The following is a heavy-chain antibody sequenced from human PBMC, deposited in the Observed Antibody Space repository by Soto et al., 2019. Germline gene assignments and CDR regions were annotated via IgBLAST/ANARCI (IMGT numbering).Heavy chain of an antibody. CDR3: ARETVVPAARGYYYYGMDV. Sequence: GGSLRLSCAASGFTFSSYAMHWVRQAPGKGLEWVAVISYDGSNKYYADSVKGRFTISRDNSKNTLYLQMNSLRAEDTAVYYCARETVVPAARGYYYYGMDVWGQGTTVTVSS. J-gene: IGHJ6*02. CDR2: ISYDGSNK. D-gene: IGHD2-2*01. CDR1: GFTFSSYA. V-gene: IGHV3-30-3*01.